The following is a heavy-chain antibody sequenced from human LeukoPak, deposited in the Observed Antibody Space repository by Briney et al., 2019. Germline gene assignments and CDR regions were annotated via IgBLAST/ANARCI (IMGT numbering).Heavy chain of an antibody. D-gene: IGHD3-10*01. V-gene: IGHV3-23*01. J-gene: IGHJ4*02. CDR2: ISGSGDNT. Sequence: GGSLRLSCAASGFTFSSYAMSWVRQAPGKGLEWVSAISGSGDNTYYADSVKGRFTISRDNVKNSLYLQMNSLRAEDTAVYSCARVNDYDSGSLYRPIDYWGQGTLVTVSS. CDR1: GFTFSSYA. CDR3: ARVNDYDSGSLYRPIDY.